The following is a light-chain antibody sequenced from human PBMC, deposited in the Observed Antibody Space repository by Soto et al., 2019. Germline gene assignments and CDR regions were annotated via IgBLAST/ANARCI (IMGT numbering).Light chain of an antibody. Sequence: SYELTQPPSVSVAPGQTARFTCGGNNIGSKTVHWYQQKPGQAPVLVVYADSDRPSGIPERFSGSNSGNTATLTISRVEAGDEADYYCQVWDSRTVVFGGGTKVTVL. CDR1: NIGSKT. J-gene: IGLJ2*01. CDR3: QVWDSRTVV. CDR2: ADS. V-gene: IGLV3-21*02.